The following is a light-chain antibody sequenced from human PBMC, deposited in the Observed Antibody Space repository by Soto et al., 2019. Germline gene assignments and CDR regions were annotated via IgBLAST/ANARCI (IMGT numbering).Light chain of an antibody. CDR2: KVS. V-gene: IGKV2-30*01. J-gene: IGKJ2*01. CDR3: MQGTHLPPYT. Sequence: DVVMTHSPLSLPVTLGPPASIPCRSSPSIAYSDGNIYLNWLQQRPGLSPRRLIYKVSNPESGVLVRFSGSGSGTDFPLKISRVEAEDVGVYYCMQGTHLPPYTFGQGTKLEIK. CDR1: PSIAYSDGNIY.